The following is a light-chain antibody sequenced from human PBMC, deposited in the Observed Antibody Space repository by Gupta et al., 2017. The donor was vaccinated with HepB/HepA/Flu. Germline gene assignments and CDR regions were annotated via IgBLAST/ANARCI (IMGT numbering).Light chain of an antibody. J-gene: IGLJ1*01. Sequence: QSVLTQPPSLSGAPVQRVTISCTGSSSNIGAGYDVHWYQQLPGTAPKLLIYGNSNRPSGVPDRFSGSKSGTSASLAITGLQAEDEADYYCQSYDSSLSGYYVFGTGTKVTVL. CDR1: SSNIGAGYD. CDR2: GNS. CDR3: QSYDSSLSGYYV. V-gene: IGLV1-40*01.